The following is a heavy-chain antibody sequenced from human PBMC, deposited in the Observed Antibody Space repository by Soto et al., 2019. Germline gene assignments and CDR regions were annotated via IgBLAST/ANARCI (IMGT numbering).Heavy chain of an antibody. Sequence: ASVKVSCKASGYDFIASDINWVRQASGQGLEWMGWMNPINGATGTARRFQGRVSLSRNTATGTAYLELTSLRSDDTAVYYCGRGPSPRAPAGGTPYYYAMDVWGQGTTVTVSS. J-gene: IGHJ6*02. CDR2: MNPINGAT. V-gene: IGHV1-8*02. CDR3: GRGPSPRAPAGGTPYYYAMDV. D-gene: IGHD6-13*01. CDR1: GYDFIASD.